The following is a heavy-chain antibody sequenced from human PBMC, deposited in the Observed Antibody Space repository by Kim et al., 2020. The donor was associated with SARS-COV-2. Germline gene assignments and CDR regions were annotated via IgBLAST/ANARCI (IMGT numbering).Heavy chain of an antibody. D-gene: IGHD5-12*01. Sequence: SETLSLTCTVSGGSISSSSYYWGWIRQPPGKGLEWIGCIYYSGSTYYNPSLKSRVTISVDTSKNQFSLKLSSVTAAYTAVYYCARGGAGGNSNAMSVYY. CDR1: GGSISSSSYY. V-gene: IGHV4-39*07. CDR3: ARGGAGGNSNAMSVYY. J-gene: IGHJ6*01. CDR2: IYYSGST.